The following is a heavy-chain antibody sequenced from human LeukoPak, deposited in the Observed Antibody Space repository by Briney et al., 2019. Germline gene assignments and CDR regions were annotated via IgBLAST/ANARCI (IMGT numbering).Heavy chain of an antibody. V-gene: IGHV3-48*03. D-gene: IGHD3-10*01. CDR1: GFTFSSYE. Sequence: GGSLRLSCAASGFTFSSYEMNWVRQAPGKGLEWVSYISSSGSTIYYADSVKGRFTISRDNSKNTLYLQMNSLRAEDTAVYYCAKRPVIMVRGVKPYYMDVWGKGTTVTISS. CDR3: AKRPVIMVRGVKPYYMDV. J-gene: IGHJ6*03. CDR2: ISSSGSTI.